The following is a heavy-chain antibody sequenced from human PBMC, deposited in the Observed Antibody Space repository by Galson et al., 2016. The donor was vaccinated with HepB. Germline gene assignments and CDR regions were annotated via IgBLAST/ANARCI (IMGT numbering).Heavy chain of an antibody. D-gene: IGHD3-9*01. CDR2: IYYSGST. J-gene: IGHJ4*02. V-gene: IGHV4-39*01. CDR3: ARLRPQYFDWLFPYY. CDR1: GASITRGAYY. Sequence: SETLSLTCTVSGASITRGAYYWSWIRQPPGKGLEWIGNIYYSGSTYYNPSLKSRVTISVDTSKNQFSLKLSSVTAADTAVYYCARLRPQYFDWLFPYYWGQGTLVTVSS.